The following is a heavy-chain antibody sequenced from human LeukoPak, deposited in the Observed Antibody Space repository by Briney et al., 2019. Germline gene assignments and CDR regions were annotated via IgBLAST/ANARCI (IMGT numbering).Heavy chain of an antibody. CDR3: ARVHWFSGSYYCDY. J-gene: IGHJ4*02. Sequence: MPSETLSVTCAVSGGSISTTRHYWGWIRQPPGKGLEWIGNMYYGGSTYYNPSLRSRVTISVDTSKTPFSLKLSSVTADDTAVYYCARVHWFSGSYYCDYWGQGALVTVSS. D-gene: IGHD1-26*01. CDR1: GGSISTTRHY. V-gene: IGHV4-39*01. CDR2: MYYGGST.